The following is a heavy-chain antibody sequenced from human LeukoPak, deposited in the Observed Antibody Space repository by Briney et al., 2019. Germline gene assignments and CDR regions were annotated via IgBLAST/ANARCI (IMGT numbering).Heavy chain of an antibody. J-gene: IGHJ4*02. CDR2: INQDSSEK. V-gene: IGHV3-7*01. Sequence: GGSLRLSCAASGFTFSNYWMTWVRQAPGKGLEWVANINQDSSEKFYVDSVKGRFTISRDDAKNSLYLHLNTLRPEDTAVYYCVQGWRDNWGQGTLVTVSS. D-gene: IGHD2-15*01. CDR1: GFTFSNYW. CDR3: VQGWRDN.